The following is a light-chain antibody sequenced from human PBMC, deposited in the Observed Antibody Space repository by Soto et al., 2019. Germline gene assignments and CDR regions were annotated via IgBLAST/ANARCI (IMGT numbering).Light chain of an antibody. V-gene: IGKV1-39*01. CDR1: QSISSY. CDR3: QQSYNAPPT. J-gene: IGKJ2*01. CDR2: AAS. Sequence: DIQMTQSPSSLSASVGARVTITCRASQSISSYLNWYQQKPGKAPKLLIYAASSLQSGVPSRFSGSGSGTDFTLTISSLQPEDFATYYCQQSYNAPPTFGQGTKLEIK.